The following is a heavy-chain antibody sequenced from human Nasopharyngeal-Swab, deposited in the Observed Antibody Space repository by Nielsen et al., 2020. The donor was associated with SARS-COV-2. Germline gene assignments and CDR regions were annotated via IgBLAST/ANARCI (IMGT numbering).Heavy chain of an antibody. J-gene: IGHJ6*02. CDR2: ISGSGDTT. D-gene: IGHD2-21*01. Sequence: GESPKISCAASGFTFSSYAMSWVRQAPGKGLEWVSIISGSGDTTYYADSVKDRFTISRDNSKNTLYMQTNSLRVEDTAVYYCAKAPYLRGLDVWGRGTTVTVSS. V-gene: IGHV3-23*01. CDR3: AKAPYLRGLDV. CDR1: GFTFSSYA.